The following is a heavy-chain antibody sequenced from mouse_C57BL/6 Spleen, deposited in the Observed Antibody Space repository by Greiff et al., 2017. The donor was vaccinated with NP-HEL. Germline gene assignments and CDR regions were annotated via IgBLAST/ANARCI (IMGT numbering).Heavy chain of an antibody. V-gene: IGHV1-26*01. CDR3: ARELSQGYAMDY. D-gene: IGHD1-1*02. CDR1: GYTFTDYY. J-gene: IGHJ4*01. CDR2: INPNNGGT. Sequence: VQLQQSGPELVKPGASVKISCKASGYTFTDYYMNWVKQSHGKSLEWIGDINPNNGGTSYNQKFKGKATLTVDKSSSTAYMELRSLTSEDSAGYYCARELSQGYAMDYWGQGTSVTVSS.